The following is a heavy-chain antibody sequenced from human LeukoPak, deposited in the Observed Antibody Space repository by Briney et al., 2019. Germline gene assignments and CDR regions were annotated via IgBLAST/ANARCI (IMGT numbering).Heavy chain of an antibody. CDR3: ARDDSSGYEAY. D-gene: IGHD3-22*01. CDR2: IYSGGST. V-gene: IGHV3-66*01. Sequence: GGSLRLSCAASGFTFSSYAMSWVRQAPGKGLEWVSVIYSGGSTYYADSVKGRFTISRDNSKNTLYLQMNSLRAEDTAVYYCARDDSSGYEAYWGQGTLVTVSS. J-gene: IGHJ4*02. CDR1: GFTFSSYA.